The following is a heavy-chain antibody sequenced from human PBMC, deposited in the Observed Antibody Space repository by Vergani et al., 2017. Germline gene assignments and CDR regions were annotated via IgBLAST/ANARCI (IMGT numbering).Heavy chain of an antibody. CDR3: ARETIVVVPAAILRAFDI. CDR2: IYYSGST. D-gene: IGHD2-2*02. V-gene: IGHV4-30-4*01. J-gene: IGHJ3*02. Sequence: QVQLQESGPGLVKPSQTLSLTCTVSGGPISSGDYYWSWIRQPPGKGLEWIGYIYYSGSTYYNPSLKSRVTISVDTSKNQFSLKLSSVTAADTAVYYCARETIVVVPAAILRAFDIWGQGTMVTVSS. CDR1: GGPISSGDYY.